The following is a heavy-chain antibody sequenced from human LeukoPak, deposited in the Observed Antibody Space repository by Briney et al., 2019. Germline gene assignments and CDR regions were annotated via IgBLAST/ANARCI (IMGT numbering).Heavy chain of an antibody. Sequence: GGSLRLSCAVSGFTFSSYWMSWVRQAPGKGLEWVANIKQDGSEKYYVDSVKGRFTISRDNAKNSLYLQMNSLRAEDTAVYYCARSRITMVRGPFDYWGQGTLVTVSS. D-gene: IGHD3-10*01. CDR2: IKQDGSEK. CDR3: ARSRITMVRGPFDY. V-gene: IGHV3-7*01. J-gene: IGHJ4*02. CDR1: GFTFSSYW.